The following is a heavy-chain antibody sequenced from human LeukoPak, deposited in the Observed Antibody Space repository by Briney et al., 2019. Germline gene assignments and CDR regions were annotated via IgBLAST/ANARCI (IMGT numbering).Heavy chain of an antibody. CDR2: ISSSSSYI. CDR1: GFTFSSYS. CDR3: ARDVLQKGWRGGSY. D-gene: IGHD2-15*01. J-gene: IGHJ4*02. V-gene: IGHV3-21*01. Sequence: GGSLRLSCAASGFTFSSYSMNWVRQAPGKGLEWVSSISSSSSYIYYADSVKGRFTITRDNAKNSLYLQMNSLRAEDTAVYYCARDVLQKGWRGGSYWGQGPLVTVSS.